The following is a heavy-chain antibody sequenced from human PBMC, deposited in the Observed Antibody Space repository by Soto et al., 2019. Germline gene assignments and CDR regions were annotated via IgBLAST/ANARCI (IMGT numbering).Heavy chain of an antibody. D-gene: IGHD2-15*01. V-gene: IGHV1-46*01. J-gene: IGHJ1*01. CDR2: VNPSGGSA. CDR1: GYIFTAYS. CDR3: AREENCRGGTCYSEYFHH. Sequence: QVQLVQSGAEVEKPGASVKVSCKTSGYIFTAYSMHWVRQAPGQGLEWMGVVNPSGGSAHYAQSFEGRVTLTRDTSTSTFYMELSSLRSEDTAVYYCAREENCRGGTCYSEYFHHWGQGTLVTDSS.